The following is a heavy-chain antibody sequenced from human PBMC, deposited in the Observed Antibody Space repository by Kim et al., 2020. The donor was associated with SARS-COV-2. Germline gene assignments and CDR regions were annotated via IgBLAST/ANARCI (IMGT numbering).Heavy chain of an antibody. CDR1: GFSFSSYE. D-gene: IGHD5-12*01. CDR3: ARDGNTGYEDYYFDY. Sequence: GGSLRLSCAASGFSFSSYELNWVCQAPGKGLEWVSYISRTGSTIYSADSVKGRFTISRDNAKNSLYLQMNNLRAGDTAVYYCARDGNTGYEDYYFDYWGQGTLVTVSS. J-gene: IGHJ4*02. CDR2: ISRTGSTI. V-gene: IGHV3-48*03.